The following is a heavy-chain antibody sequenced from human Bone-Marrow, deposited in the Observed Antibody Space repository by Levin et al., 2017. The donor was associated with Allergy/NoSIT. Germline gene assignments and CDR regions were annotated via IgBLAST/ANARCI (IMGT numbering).Heavy chain of an antibody. J-gene: IGHJ4*02. V-gene: IGHV4-39*01. CDR2: IYYSGST. CDR1: GGSISSSSYY. D-gene: IGHD5-18*01. Sequence: SETLSLTCTVSGGSISSSSYYWGWIRQPPGKGLEWIGSIYYSGSTYYNPSLKSRVTISVDTSKNQFSLKLSSVTAADTAVYYCARPGGYSYAYFDYWGQGTLVTVSS. CDR3: ARPGGYSYAYFDY.